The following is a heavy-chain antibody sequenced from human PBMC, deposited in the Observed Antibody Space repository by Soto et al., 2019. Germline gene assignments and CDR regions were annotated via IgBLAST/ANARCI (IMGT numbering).Heavy chain of an antibody. Sequence: QVQLVQSGAEVKKPGASVKVSCKASGYTFTSYGISWVRQAPGQGLEWIGWLSAYNGNTNYAQKLQGRVTMNTDTSTSTDYMELRILRSDDTAVYYCASFSIAAADPYGMDVWGQGTTVTVSS. D-gene: IGHD6-13*01. J-gene: IGHJ6*02. CDR3: ASFSIAAADPYGMDV. CDR1: GYTFTSYG. CDR2: LSAYNGNT. V-gene: IGHV1-18*01.